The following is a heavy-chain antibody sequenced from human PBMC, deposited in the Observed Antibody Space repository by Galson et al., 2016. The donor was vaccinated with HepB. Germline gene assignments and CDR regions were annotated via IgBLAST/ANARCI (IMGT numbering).Heavy chain of an antibody. CDR1: GYTFSNYG. Sequence: SVKVSCKASGYTFSNYGISWVRQAPGQGLEWMGWIMAYNGQTHSPPNFQCRVTRTIDSSTTTVYMELRSLRSDDTAVYYCARETYDSSHSDHWGQGTLVTVSS. CDR3: ARETYDSSHSDH. D-gene: IGHD3-22*01. J-gene: IGHJ4*02. CDR2: IMAYNGQT. V-gene: IGHV1-18*01.